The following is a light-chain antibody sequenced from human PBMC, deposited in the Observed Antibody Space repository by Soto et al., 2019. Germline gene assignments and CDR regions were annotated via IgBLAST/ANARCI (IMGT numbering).Light chain of an antibody. V-gene: IGKV3-11*01. Sequence: EIVLTQSPDTLSLSPGERATLSCRASQSVDNYLAWYQQRPGQAPRLLIYDASNRASGIPARFSGSGSGTDFTLTISSLEPEDFAIYYCQQHNKWPFTFGQGTQLEI. CDR3: QQHNKWPFT. CDR1: QSVDNY. CDR2: DAS. J-gene: IGKJ2*01.